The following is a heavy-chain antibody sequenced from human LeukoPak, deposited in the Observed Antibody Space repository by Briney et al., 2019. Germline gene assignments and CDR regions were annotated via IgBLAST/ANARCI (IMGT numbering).Heavy chain of an antibody. V-gene: IGHV3-15*01. CDR3: TTEVLYHFWGAYRYFDY. J-gene: IGHJ4*02. CDR1: GFTFSNAW. Sequence: GGSLRLSCAASGFTFSNAWMSWVRQAPGKGLEWVGRIKSKTDGGATDYAAPVKGRFTISRDDSKNTLYLQMNSLKTEDTAVYYCTTEVLYHFWGAYRYFDYWGQGTLVTVSS. D-gene: IGHD3-3*01. CDR2: IKSKTDGGAT.